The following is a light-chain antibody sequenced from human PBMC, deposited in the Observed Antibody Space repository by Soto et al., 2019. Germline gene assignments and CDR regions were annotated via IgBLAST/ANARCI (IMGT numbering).Light chain of an antibody. Sequence: EIVMTQSPATLSVYPGERATVPCRASQSVSNNLAWYQQKPGQAPSLLIYGASARATGIPARFSGSGYGTEFTPTISSLQSEDFAVYYCQQYHKWPLTFGGGTKVDIK. CDR2: GAS. CDR1: QSVSNN. J-gene: IGKJ4*01. CDR3: QQYHKWPLT. V-gene: IGKV3-15*01.